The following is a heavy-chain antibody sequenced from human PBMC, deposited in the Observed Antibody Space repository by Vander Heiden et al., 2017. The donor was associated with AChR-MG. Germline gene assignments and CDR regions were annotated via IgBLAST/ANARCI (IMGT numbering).Heavy chain of an antibody. Sequence: QVQLLESGGGVVQPGRSLRLSCAACGSTFRGYAMHWVRQAPGEWLEWVAVISYDGSNKYYADSVKGQFTISRDNSKNTLYLQMNSLRAEDTAGYYCARDSLVRGVIRGIDYWGQGTLVTVSS. CDR2: ISYDGSNK. J-gene: IGHJ4*02. D-gene: IGHD3-10*01. CDR1: GSTFRGYA. V-gene: IGHV3-30*01. CDR3: ARDSLVRGVIRGIDY.